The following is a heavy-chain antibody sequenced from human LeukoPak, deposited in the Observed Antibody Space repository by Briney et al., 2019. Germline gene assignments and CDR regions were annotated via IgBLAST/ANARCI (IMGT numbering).Heavy chain of an antibody. V-gene: IGHV4-61*02. CDR2: IYTSGST. Sequence: PSQTLSLTCTVSGGSISSGSYYWSWIRQPAGKGLEWIGRIYTSGSTNYNPSLKSRVTISVDTSKNQFSLKLSSVTAADTAVYYCARGSGVWLRGFIDYWGQGTQVTVSS. D-gene: IGHD5-12*01. J-gene: IGHJ4*02. CDR3: ARGSGVWLRGFIDY. CDR1: GGSISSGSYY.